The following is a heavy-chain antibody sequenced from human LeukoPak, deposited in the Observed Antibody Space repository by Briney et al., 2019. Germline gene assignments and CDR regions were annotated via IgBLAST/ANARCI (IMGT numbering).Heavy chain of an antibody. V-gene: IGHV4-59*12. CDR2: IYYSGST. Sequence: PSETLSLTCTVSGGSISSYYWSWIRQPPGKGLEWIGYIYYSGSTNYNPSLKSRVTISVDTSKNQLSLKLSSVTAADTAVYYCARGYNSSWRGDYWGQGTLVTVSS. CDR1: GGSISSYY. CDR3: ARGYNSSWRGDY. D-gene: IGHD3-22*01. J-gene: IGHJ4*02.